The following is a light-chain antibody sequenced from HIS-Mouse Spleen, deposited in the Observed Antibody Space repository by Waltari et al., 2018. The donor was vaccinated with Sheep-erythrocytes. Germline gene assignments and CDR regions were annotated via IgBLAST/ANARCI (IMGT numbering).Light chain of an antibody. V-gene: IGLV2-23*03. CDR2: EGS. Sequence: QSALTQPASVSGSPGQSITISCTGTSSEVGSYNLVPWYQQHPGKAPKLMIYEGSKRPSGVSNRFSGSKSGNTASLTISGLQAEDEADYYCCSYAGSSTFDVVFGGGTKLTVL. J-gene: IGLJ2*01. CDR1: SSEVGSYNL. CDR3: CSYAGSSTFDVV.